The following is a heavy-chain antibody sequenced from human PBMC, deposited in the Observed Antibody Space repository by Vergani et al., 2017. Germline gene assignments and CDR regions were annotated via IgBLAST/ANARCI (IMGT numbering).Heavy chain of an antibody. CDR3: ARQRPGSGWSPGDFDD. Sequence: QLQLQQSGPGLVKPSETLFLTCTVSADSISSGSYYWGWIRQPPGKSLEWIGSIYYSGLTYYNPSLKSRVAISVDTSKNQFSLKVTAVTAADTAVYFCARQRPGSGWSPGDFDDWGQGSLVNVSS. D-gene: IGHD6-19*01. CDR2: IYYSGLT. CDR1: ADSISSGSYY. J-gene: IGHJ4*02. V-gene: IGHV4-39*01.